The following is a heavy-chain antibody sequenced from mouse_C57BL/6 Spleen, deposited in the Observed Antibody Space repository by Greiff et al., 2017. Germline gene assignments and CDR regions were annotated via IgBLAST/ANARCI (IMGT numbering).Heavy chain of an antibody. CDR1: GYTFTSYW. D-gene: IGHD2-3*01. J-gene: IGHJ4*01. CDR2: IDPSDSYT. V-gene: IGHV1-69*01. CDR3: AIKWLLMAMDY. Sequence: VQLQQPGAELVMPGASVKLSCKASGYTFTSYWMHWVKQRPGQGLEWIGEIDPSDSYTNYNQTFKGKSTLTVDKSSSTAYMQLSSLTSEDSAVYYCAIKWLLMAMDYWGQGTSVTVSS.